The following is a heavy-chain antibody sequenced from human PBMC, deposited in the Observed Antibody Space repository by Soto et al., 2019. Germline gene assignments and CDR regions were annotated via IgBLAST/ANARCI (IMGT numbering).Heavy chain of an antibody. J-gene: IGHJ4*02. Sequence: QVQLVQSGAEMKKPGSSVKVSCKASGGTFSSYSVNWVRQAPGQGLEWMGEIIPIFGTANYAQKFQGRVTITADESTSTAYMELSSLRSADTAVYYCARAGGRHSGGIDYWGQGTVVTVSS. CDR3: ARAGGRHSGGIDY. CDR2: IIPIFGTA. CDR1: GGTFSSYS. D-gene: IGHD1-26*01. V-gene: IGHV1-69*01.